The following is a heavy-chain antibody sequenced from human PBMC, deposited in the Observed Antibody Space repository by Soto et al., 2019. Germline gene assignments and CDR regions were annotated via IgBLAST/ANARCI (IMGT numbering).Heavy chain of an antibody. V-gene: IGHV1-46*01. D-gene: IGHD2-15*01. CDR2: INPSGGTT. Sequence: QVQLVQSGAEVKKPGASVKVSCKASGYTFTRYNVHWVRQAPGQGLEWMAIINPSGGTTYYVQKFEGRGTLTTDTSTSTVYMELSSLRSDDTAVYYCARVRGGGSEYFFDYWGQGTLVTVSS. CDR1: GYTFTRYN. CDR3: ARVRGGGSEYFFDY. J-gene: IGHJ4*02.